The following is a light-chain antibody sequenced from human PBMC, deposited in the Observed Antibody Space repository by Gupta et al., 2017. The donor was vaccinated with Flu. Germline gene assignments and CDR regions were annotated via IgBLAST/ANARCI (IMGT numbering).Light chain of an antibody. J-gene: IGLJ2*01. CDR3: AAWDGSLNGVV. CDR2: SDH. V-gene: IGLV1-44*01. Sequence: QSVLTQPPSASGTPGQRVTISCSGDTSNIGSHTVNWYQQLPGTAPQLLIYSDHQRPSGVPDRFSGSKSGTSASLAISGLQSEDDADYYCAAWDGSLNGVVFGGGTKLTVL. CDR1: TSNIGSHT.